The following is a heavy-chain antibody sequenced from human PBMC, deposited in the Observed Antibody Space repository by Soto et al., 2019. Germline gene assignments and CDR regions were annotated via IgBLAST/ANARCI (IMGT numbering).Heavy chain of an antibody. J-gene: IGHJ4*02. CDR3: ARSIVVVTAADY. Sequence: ASVKVSCKASGYTFTSYAMHWVRQAPGQRLEWMGWINAGNGNTKYSQKFQGRVTITRDTSASTAYMELSSLSSEDTAVYYCARSIVVVTAADYWGQGTLVTVS. CDR2: INAGNGNT. V-gene: IGHV1-3*01. D-gene: IGHD2-21*02. CDR1: GYTFTSYA.